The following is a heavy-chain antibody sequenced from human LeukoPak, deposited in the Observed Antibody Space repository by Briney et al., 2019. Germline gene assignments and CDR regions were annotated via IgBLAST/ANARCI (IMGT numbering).Heavy chain of an antibody. J-gene: IGHJ3*02. V-gene: IGHV3-33*06. CDR3: AKDRGSRGWAFDI. CDR2: IWYDGSNK. Sequence: GGSLRLSCAASGFTFSSYGMHWVRQAPGKGLEWVAVIWYDGSNKYYADSVKGRFTISRDNSKNTLYLQMNSLRAEDTAVYYYAKDRGSRGWAFDIWGQGTMVTVSS. D-gene: IGHD3-10*01. CDR1: GFTFSSYG.